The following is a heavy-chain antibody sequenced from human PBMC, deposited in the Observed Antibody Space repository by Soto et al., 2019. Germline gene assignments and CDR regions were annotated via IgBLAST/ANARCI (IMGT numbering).Heavy chain of an antibody. CDR1: GFTFNSYA. V-gene: IGHV3-23*01. CDR3: AKLTAYYDFWSGSDFDY. Sequence: EVQLLESGGGLIQPGGSLRLSCEASGFTFNSYAMSWVRQAPGKGLEWVSSITASGRNSYYADSVKGRFTISRYQSKNTLFLQMSSLRAEDTALYYCAKLTAYYDFWSGSDFDYWGQGALVTVSS. CDR2: ITASGRNS. D-gene: IGHD3-3*01. J-gene: IGHJ4*02.